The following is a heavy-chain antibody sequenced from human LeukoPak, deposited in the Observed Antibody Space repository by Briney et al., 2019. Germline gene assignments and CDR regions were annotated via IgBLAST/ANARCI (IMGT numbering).Heavy chain of an antibody. Sequence: GGSLRLSCAASGFTFDDYAMHWVRQAPGKALEWVSLISGDGGSTYYADSVKGRFTISRDNSKNSLFLQMNSLRSEDTAFYYCTKSSASTFLTSYYYQYGMDVWGQGTTVTVSS. J-gene: IGHJ6*02. V-gene: IGHV3-43*02. D-gene: IGHD3-3*02. CDR1: GFTFDDYA. CDR2: ISGDGGST. CDR3: TKSSASTFLTSYYYQYGMDV.